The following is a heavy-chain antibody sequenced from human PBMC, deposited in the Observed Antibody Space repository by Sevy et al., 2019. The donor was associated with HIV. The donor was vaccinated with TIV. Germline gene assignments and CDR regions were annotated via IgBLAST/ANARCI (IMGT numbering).Heavy chain of an antibody. CDR2: ISGSGGYT. CDR3: EAITTAGRDY. D-gene: IGHD6-13*01. Sequence: GGSLRLSCAASGFIFSSYVMTWVRQAPGKGLEWFSTISGSGGYTYYAESVKGRFTISRDNSNNILYLQMNSLRAEDTAVYYCEAITTAGRDYWGQGTLVTVSS. CDR1: GFIFSSYV. V-gene: IGHV3-23*01. J-gene: IGHJ4*02.